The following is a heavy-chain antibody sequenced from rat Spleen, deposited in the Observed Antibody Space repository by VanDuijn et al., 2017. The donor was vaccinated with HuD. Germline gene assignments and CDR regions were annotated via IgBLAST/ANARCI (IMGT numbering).Heavy chain of an antibody. CDR3: ARGHTLGLDYFDY. CDR2: ISYEGGNT. J-gene: IGHJ2*01. CDR1: GFTFSDYA. Sequence: EVQLVESGGGLVQPGNSLKLSCAASGFTFSDYAMAWVRQAPKKGLEWVASISYEGGNTYYGDSVKGRFTISRDNAKSTLFLQMNSLRSEDTATYYCARGHTLGLDYFDYWGQGVMVTVSS. D-gene: IGHD1-7*01. V-gene: IGHV5-22*01.